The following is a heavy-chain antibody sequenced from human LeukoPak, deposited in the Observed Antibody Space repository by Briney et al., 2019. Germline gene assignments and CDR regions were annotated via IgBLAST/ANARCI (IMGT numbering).Heavy chain of an antibody. CDR1: GFTFSSYA. J-gene: IGHJ4*02. CDR3: ARDRVFDY. CDR2: ISYDGCNK. V-gene: IGHV3-30-3*01. Sequence: GRSLRLSCAASGFTFSSYAMHWVRQAPGKGLEWVAVISYDGCNKYYADSVKGRFTISRDNSKNTLYLQMNSLRAEDTAVYYCARDRVFDYWGQGTLVTVSS.